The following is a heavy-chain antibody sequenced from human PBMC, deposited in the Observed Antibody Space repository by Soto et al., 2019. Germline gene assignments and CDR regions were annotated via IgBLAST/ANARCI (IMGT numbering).Heavy chain of an antibody. D-gene: IGHD2-15*01. V-gene: IGHV1-8*02. J-gene: IGHJ4*02. CDR1: GYTLTSYH. CDR2: MNPKSGNT. Sequence: GGSVKVSCKASGYTLTSYHMHWVRQATGQGLEYMGWMNPKSGNTAYAQKFQGRVTLTRDTSINTAYMELSNLRSEDTAVYYCARGQVEVDCSGGSCYHLDYWGQGTQVTVSS. CDR3: ARGQVEVDCSGGSCYHLDY.